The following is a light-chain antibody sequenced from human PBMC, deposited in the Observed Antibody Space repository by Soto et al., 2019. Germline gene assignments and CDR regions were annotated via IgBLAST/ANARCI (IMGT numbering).Light chain of an antibody. CDR2: QAS. V-gene: IGKV1-5*03. CDR3: QQYNGHSGT. Sequence: DIQMTPSPSTLSASVGDRVTITCRASQSIGSWLAWYQKKPGKAPKLLIYQASSLESGVPSRFSGSGSGTEFTLAISSLQPDDFATYYCQQYNGHSGTFGQGTKVEI. CDR1: QSIGSW. J-gene: IGKJ1*01.